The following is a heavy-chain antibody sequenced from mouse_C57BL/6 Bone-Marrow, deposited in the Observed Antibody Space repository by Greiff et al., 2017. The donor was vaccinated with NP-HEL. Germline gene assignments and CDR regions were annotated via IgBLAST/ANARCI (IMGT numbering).Heavy chain of an antibody. J-gene: IGHJ1*03. Sequence: VQGVESGPGLVQPSQSLSITCTVSGFSLTSYGVHWVRQSPGKGLEWLGVIWRGGSTDYNAAFMSRLSITKDNSKSQVFFKMNSLQADDTAIYYCAKKGLYYYGSSYGYFDVWGTGTTVTVSS. D-gene: IGHD1-1*01. CDR1: GFSLTSYG. V-gene: IGHV2-5*01. CDR3: AKKGLYYYGSSYGYFDV. CDR2: IWRGGST.